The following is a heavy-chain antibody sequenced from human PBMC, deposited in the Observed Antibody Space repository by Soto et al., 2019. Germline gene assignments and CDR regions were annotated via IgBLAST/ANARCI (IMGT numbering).Heavy chain of an antibody. J-gene: IGHJ5*02. D-gene: IGHD3-10*01. CDR2: IISLFGTS. Sequence: VQLVQSGAEVKKPGSSVRVSCRTSGGTFRNDAFSWVRQAPGQGLEWMGGIISLFGTSDYEKKFQDRVTITADEYASTVYLELRSLTSEDTAMYFCARDVIGEMSTVGYGDLWGPGTLVTVSS. V-gene: IGHV1-69*01. CDR1: GGTFRNDA. CDR3: ARDVIGEMSTVGYGDL.